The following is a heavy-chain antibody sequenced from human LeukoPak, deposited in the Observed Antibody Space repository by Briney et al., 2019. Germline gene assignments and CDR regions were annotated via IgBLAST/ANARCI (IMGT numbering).Heavy chain of an antibody. Sequence: SVYPSCKASRYNLGAFYMYCVRHAPGQGLEWWGWIKPDSGATLYSQKFQGRVTMSRDTSITTLYMKLSSLTSDDTAVYYCTRDGDCVRQDFDHWGQGTLVTVSS. CDR1: RYNLGAFY. V-gene: IGHV1-2*02. CDR2: IKPDSGAT. D-gene: IGHD2-21*02. J-gene: IGHJ4*02. CDR3: TRDGDCVRQDFDH.